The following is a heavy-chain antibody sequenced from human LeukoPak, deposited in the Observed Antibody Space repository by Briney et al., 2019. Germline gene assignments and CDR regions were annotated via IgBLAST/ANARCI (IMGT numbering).Heavy chain of an antibody. CDR3: ASWLGADGRRGASD. Sequence: GASVKVSCKASGYPFANFAISWVRQAPGQGLEWMGWISDSNGNLNYAQSLQGRVTMTTDKSTSTAYMELRSLTSDDTAVYYCASWLGADGRRGASDWGQGTLVTVSS. CDR2: ISDSNGNL. CDR1: GYPFANFA. J-gene: IGHJ4*02. V-gene: IGHV1-18*01. D-gene: IGHD3-10*01.